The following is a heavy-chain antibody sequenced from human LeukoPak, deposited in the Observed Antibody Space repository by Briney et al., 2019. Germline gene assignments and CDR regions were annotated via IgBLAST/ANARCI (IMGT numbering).Heavy chain of an antibody. CDR2: ISNDGSYK. D-gene: IGHD2-15*01. Sequence: HPGTSLRLSCAASGFTFNIYGMHWVRQAPGKGLEWVALISNDGSYKYYADSVKGRFTISRDNSKNTLYLQMNSLRAEDTAVYYCAKGFVVAAMSFFDYWGQGTLVTVSS. CDR3: AKGFVVAAMSFFDY. CDR1: GFTFNIYG. J-gene: IGHJ4*02. V-gene: IGHV3-30*18.